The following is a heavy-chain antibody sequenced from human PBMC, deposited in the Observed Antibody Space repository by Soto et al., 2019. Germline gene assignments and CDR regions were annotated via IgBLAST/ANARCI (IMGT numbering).Heavy chain of an antibody. CDR1: GFTFSSYA. CDR3: ATAWDIVVVPAARSAPDWFDP. Sequence: EVQLLESGGGLVQPGGSLRLSCAASGFTFSSYAMSWVRQAPGKGLEWVSAISGSGGSTYYADSVKGGFTISRDNSKNTLCQQMNGLRAEDTAVDYCATAWDIVVVPAARSAPDWFDPWGQGTQVTVSS. J-gene: IGHJ5*02. D-gene: IGHD2-2*01. CDR2: ISGSGGST. V-gene: IGHV3-23*01.